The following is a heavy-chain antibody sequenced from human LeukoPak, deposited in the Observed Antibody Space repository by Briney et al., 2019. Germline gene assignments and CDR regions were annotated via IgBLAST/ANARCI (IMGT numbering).Heavy chain of an antibody. CDR2: INSNGGDT. Sequence: GGSLRLSCAASGFTFSRYWMTWVRQAPGKELEWVSGINSNGGDTAYADSVKGRFTISRDNAKNSLHLQMNSLRVEDTAFYYCARVKGGATTDYWGQGTLVTVSS. D-gene: IGHD1-26*01. V-gene: IGHV3-20*04. CDR1: GFTFSRYW. J-gene: IGHJ4*02. CDR3: ARVKGGATTDY.